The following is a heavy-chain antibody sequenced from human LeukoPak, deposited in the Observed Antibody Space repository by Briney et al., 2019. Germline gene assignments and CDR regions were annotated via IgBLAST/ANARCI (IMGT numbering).Heavy chain of an antibody. CDR1: GASVTSYY. CDR2: ILYSGTT. V-gene: IGHV4-59*02. J-gene: IGHJ5*02. D-gene: IGHD3-16*01. Sequence: PSETLSLTCTVSGASVTSYYWNWIRQPPGKGLEWIGYILYSGTTNYNPSLNSRVTMSLDTSKNQFSLELSSLTAADTSVYYCARRIIARGLGQENWFDPWGQGILVTVSS. CDR3: ARRIIARGLGQENWFDP.